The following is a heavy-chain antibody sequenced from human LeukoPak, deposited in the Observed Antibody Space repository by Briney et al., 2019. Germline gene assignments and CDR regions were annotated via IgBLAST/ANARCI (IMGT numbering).Heavy chain of an antibody. CDR2: INHSGST. J-gene: IGHJ4*02. Sequence: SETLSLTCAVYGGSFSGYYWSWIRQPPGKGLEWIGEINHSGSTNYNPSLKSRVTISVDTSKNQFSLKLSSVTAADTAVYYCARAGGQQLVDGRGDYWGQGTLVTVSS. CDR1: GGSFSGYY. V-gene: IGHV4-34*01. CDR3: ARAGGQQLVDGRGDY. D-gene: IGHD6-13*01.